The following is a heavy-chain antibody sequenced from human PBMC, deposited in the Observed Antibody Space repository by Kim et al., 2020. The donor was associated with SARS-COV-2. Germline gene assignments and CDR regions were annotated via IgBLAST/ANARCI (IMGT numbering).Heavy chain of an antibody. D-gene: IGHD3-10*02. CDR3: AKDLYRYVTGTWYHLNY. V-gene: IGHV3-23*03. J-gene: IGHJ6*01. CDR2: ISYDGSSK. Sequence: GGSLRLSCAASGFTFSSYAMNWVRQAPGKGLEWVAVISYDGSSKYYADSVKGRFTISRDNSKNTLYLQMNSLRAEDTAVYYCAKDLYRYVTGTWYHLNY. CDR1: GFTFSSYA.